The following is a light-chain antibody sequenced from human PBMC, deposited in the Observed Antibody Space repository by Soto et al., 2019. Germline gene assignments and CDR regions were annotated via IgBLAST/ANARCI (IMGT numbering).Light chain of an antibody. CDR3: QSYDSSLSGSNYV. V-gene: IGLV1-40*01. CDR2: GNS. J-gene: IGLJ1*01. Sequence: QPVLPQPPSVSGAPGQRVTISCTGSSSNIGAGYDVHWYQQLPRTAPKLLIYGNSNRPSGVPDRFSGSKSGTSACLAIPGLQAEDEADYYCQSYDSSLSGSNYVFGTGTKLTVL. CDR1: SSNIGAGYD.